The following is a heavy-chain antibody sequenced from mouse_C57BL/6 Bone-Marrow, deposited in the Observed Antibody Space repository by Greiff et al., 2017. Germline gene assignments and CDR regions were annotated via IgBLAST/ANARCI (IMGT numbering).Heavy chain of an antibody. J-gene: IGHJ4*01. V-gene: IGHV5-9*01. CDR3: ARRRAMDY. CDR2: ISGGGGNT. CDR1: GFTFSSYT. Sequence: VMLVESGGGLVKPGGSLKLSCAASGFTFSSYTMSWVRQTPEKRLEWVATISGGGGNTYYPDSVKGRFTISRDNAKNTLYLQMSSLRSEDTALYYCARRRAMDYWGQGTSVTVSS.